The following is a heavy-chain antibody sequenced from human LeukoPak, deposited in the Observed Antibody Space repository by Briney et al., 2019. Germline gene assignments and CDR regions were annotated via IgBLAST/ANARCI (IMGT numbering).Heavy chain of an antibody. CDR1: GFTFSDYY. CDR3: ARDSNTAMIILDH. D-gene: IGHD5-18*01. Sequence: PGGSLRLSCAGSGFTFSDYYMSWIRQAPGKGLEWLAHIRGDSDTFYYTDAVKGRFTISRDNAKNSLFLQMDSLTVEDTAIYYCARDSNTAMIILDHWGQGTPVTVSS. V-gene: IGHV3-11*01. J-gene: IGHJ4*02. CDR2: IRGDSDTF.